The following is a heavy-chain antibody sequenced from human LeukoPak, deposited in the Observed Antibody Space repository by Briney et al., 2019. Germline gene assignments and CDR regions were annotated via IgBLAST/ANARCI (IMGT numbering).Heavy chain of an antibody. CDR2: IGIDSGNT. D-gene: IGHD1-1*01. Sequence: GGSLRLSCTASGFPFIEYSMNWVRQAPGKGLEWISYIGIDSGNTKYAGSVRGRFTISTDKAKNSLYLQMNSLRVEDTAVYYCARDHNYAFDNWGQGTLVSVAS. J-gene: IGHJ4*02. V-gene: IGHV3-48*01. CDR3: ARDHNYAFDN. CDR1: GFPFIEYS.